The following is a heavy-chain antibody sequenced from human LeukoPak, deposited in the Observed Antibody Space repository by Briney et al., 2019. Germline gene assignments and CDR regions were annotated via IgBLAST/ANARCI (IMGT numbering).Heavy chain of an antibody. Sequence: ASVKVSCKASGYTFTSFGISWVRQAPGQGLEWMGWSSAYNGNTNYAQKLQGRVTMTTDTSTSTAYMEVRSLRSDDTAVYYCTRDLGVDTTMIFFDYWGQGSLVTVSS. CDR3: TRDLGVDTTMIFFDY. CDR1: GYTFTSFG. CDR2: SSAYNGNT. V-gene: IGHV1-18*01. J-gene: IGHJ4*02. D-gene: IGHD5-18*01.